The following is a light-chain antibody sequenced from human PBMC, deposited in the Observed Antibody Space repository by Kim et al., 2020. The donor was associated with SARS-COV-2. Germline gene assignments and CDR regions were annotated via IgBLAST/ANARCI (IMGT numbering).Light chain of an antibody. CDR1: KLGDKD. Sequence: PGKTASITGSGDKLGDKDACWYQQKPGQSPVLVIYQDNKRHSGSPELFSGSKSGNTASLTISGTQDMDDGDYYCQAWDSNTFYVLGTGTKVTVL. CDR3: QAWDSNTFYV. CDR2: QDN. J-gene: IGLJ1*01. V-gene: IGLV3-1*01.